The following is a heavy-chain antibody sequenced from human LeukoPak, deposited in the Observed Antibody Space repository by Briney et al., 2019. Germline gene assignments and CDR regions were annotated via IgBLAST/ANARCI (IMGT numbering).Heavy chain of an antibody. CDR1: GFTVSSNY. V-gene: IGHV3-53*01. CDR3: VRGDYGDYTPFDY. CDR2: IYSGGST. D-gene: IGHD4-17*01. J-gene: IGHJ4*02. Sequence: GGSLRLSCAASGFTVSSNYMSWVRQAPGKGLEWVSVIYSGGSTYYADSVKGRFTISRDNSKNTLYLQMNSLRAEDTAVYYCVRGDYGDYTPFDYWGQGTLVTVSS.